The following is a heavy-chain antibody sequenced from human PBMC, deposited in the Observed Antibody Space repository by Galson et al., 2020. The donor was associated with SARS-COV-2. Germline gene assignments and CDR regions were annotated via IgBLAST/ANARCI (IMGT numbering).Heavy chain of an antibody. CDR1: GGSMGSYNYY. CDR3: ARLARWESLRGDYFDY. J-gene: IGHJ4*02. Sequence: SETLSLTCTVSGGSMGSYNYYWGWVRQPPGKGLEWIGSVYYRRHTYYNESLKSRVTISEDTAKNQFYLKLSSVTAADTAVYYCARLARWESLRGDYFDYWGQGTLVTVAS. V-gene: IGHV4-39*01. D-gene: IGHD3-10*01. CDR2: VYYRRHT.